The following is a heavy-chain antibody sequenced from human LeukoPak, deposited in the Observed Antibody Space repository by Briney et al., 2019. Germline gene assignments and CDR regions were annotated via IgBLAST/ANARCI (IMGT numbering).Heavy chain of an antibody. Sequence: ASVKVSCKASGYTFTGYYMHWVRQAPGQGLEWMGWINGNSGGTKYAQKFQGRVTMTRDKSIRTAYMELSRLTSDDTAVYYCARNIWFGESADAFDIWGQGTMVTVSS. V-gene: IGHV1-2*02. CDR3: ARNIWFGESADAFDI. CDR1: GYTFTGYY. D-gene: IGHD3-10*01. J-gene: IGHJ3*02. CDR2: INGNSGGT.